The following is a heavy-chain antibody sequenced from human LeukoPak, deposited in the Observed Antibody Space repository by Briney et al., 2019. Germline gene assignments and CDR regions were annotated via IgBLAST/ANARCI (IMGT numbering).Heavy chain of an antibody. J-gene: IGHJ3*02. V-gene: IGHV3-30*18. D-gene: IGHD3-10*01. CDR1: GFTFSSYA. CDR2: ISYDGSDK. Sequence: GGSLRLSRAASGFTFSSYAMSWVRQAPGKGLEWVAGISYDGSDKNHGDSLKGRLTISRDNSKNTLYLQMNSLRAEDTAVYYCAKVLRVRGVIGLDDAFDIWGQGTMVTVSS. CDR3: AKVLRVRGVIGLDDAFDI.